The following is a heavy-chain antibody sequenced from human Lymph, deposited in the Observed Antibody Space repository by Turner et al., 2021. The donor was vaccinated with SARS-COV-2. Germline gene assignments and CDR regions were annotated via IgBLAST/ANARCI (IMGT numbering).Heavy chain of an antibody. CDR2: IYSGGST. D-gene: IGHD4-17*01. CDR3: ARVLPYGDYFDY. J-gene: IGHJ4*02. CDR1: GFTVSSNY. Sequence: EVQLVESGGGLIQPGGSVRLSCAASGFTVSSNYMTWVRQAPGKGLEWVSLIYSGGSTYYADSVKGRFTISRDNSKNTLYLQMNSLRADDTAVYYCARVLPYGDYFDYWGQGTLVTVSS. V-gene: IGHV3-53*01.